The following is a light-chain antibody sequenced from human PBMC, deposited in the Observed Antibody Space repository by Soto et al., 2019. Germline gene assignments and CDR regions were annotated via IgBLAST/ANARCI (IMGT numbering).Light chain of an antibody. Sequence: QSVLTQPASVSGSPGQSITISCTGTSSDVGSYDLVSWYQHHSGKAPKIIIYEVNKRPSGISDRFSGSKSGNTASRTISGLQAEDEADYFCCSFVRTNGLLFGGGTKLTVL. CDR3: CSFVRTNGLL. CDR2: EVN. J-gene: IGLJ2*01. V-gene: IGLV2-23*02. CDR1: SSDVGSYDL.